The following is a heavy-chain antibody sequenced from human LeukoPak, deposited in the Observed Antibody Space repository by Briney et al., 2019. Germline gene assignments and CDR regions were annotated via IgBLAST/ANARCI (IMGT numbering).Heavy chain of an antibody. CDR3: ARDSQAGPLNQYFDRSGDYFLRGFIVR. V-gene: IGHV3-11*04. CDR1: RFTLCGHY. Sequence: PGGSLRLSCIGSRFTLCGHYMSWIRQAPGKGLEWVSYISRSGSAIFYGDSVKGRFTISRDNAKNSLYLQMNNLRAEDTAVYYCARDSQAGPLNQYFDRSGDYFLRGFIVRWRQGTLVTGCS. CDR2: ISRSGSAI. J-gene: IGHJ4*02. D-gene: IGHD3-22*01.